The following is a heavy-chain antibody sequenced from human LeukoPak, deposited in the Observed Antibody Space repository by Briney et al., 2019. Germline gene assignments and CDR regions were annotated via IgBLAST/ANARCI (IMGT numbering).Heavy chain of an antibody. D-gene: IGHD2-21*01. V-gene: IGHV1-18*01. J-gene: IGHJ4*02. CDR2: ISAYNGNT. Sequence: ASVKVSCKASGYTFTSYGISWVRQAPGQGLEWMGWISAYNGNTNYAQKLQGRVTMTTDTSTSTAYMELRSLRSDDTAVYYCAKDHPVMEAFDYWGQGTLVTVSS. CDR3: AKDHPVMEAFDY. CDR1: GYTFTSYG.